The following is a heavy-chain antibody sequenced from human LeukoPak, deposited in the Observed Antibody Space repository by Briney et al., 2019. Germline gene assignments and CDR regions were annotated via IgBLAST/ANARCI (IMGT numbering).Heavy chain of an antibody. Sequence: TGGSLRLSCAASGFTFSSYSMNWVRQAPGKGLEWVSYISSSSSTIYYADSVKGRFTISRDNAKNSLYLQMNSLRAEDTAVYYCARDYIGDYSYWYFDLWGRGTLVTVSS. CDR2: ISSSSSTI. D-gene: IGHD4-11*01. V-gene: IGHV3-48*01. CDR3: ARDYIGDYSYWYFDL. J-gene: IGHJ2*01. CDR1: GFTFSSYS.